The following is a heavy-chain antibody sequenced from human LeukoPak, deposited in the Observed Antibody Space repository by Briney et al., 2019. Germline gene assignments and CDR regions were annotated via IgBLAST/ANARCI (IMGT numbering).Heavy chain of an antibody. CDR2: ISWNSGSI. D-gene: IGHD2-15*01. Sequence: GRSLRLSCAASGFTFDDYAMHWVRQAPGKGLEWVSGISWNSGSIGYADSVKGRFTISRDNAKNSLYLQMNSLRAEDTAVYYCARDRGSWYWFDPWGQGTLVTVSS. CDR1: GFTFDDYA. CDR3: ARDRGSWYWFDP. V-gene: IGHV3-9*01. J-gene: IGHJ5*02.